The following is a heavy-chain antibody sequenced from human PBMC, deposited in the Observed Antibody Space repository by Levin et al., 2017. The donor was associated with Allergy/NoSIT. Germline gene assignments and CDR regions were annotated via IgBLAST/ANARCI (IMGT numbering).Heavy chain of an antibody. CDR1: GGSISSSSYY. CDR3: ARHLGRSEEGGFDY. J-gene: IGHJ4*02. Sequence: ASETLSLTCTVSGGSISSSSYYWGWIHQPPGKGLEWIGSIYYSGSTYYNPSLKSRVTISVDTSKNQFSLKLSSVTAADTAVYYCARHLGRSEEGGFDYWGQGTLVTVSS. CDR2: IYYSGST. D-gene: IGHD3-16*01. V-gene: IGHV4-39*01.